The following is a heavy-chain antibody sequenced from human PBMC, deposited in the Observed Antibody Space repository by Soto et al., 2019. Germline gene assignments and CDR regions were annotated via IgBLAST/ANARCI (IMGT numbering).Heavy chain of an antibody. D-gene: IGHD1-1*01. J-gene: IGHJ4*02. Sequence: GGSLRLSCVASGFTFSSYAMSWVRQAPGKGLEWVSAISGSGGSTYYADSVKGRFTISRDNSKNTLYLQMNSLRAEDTAVYYCARADNSARFDYWGQGTLVTVSS. CDR1: GFTFSSYA. CDR2: ISGSGGST. V-gene: IGHV3-23*01. CDR3: ARADNSARFDY.